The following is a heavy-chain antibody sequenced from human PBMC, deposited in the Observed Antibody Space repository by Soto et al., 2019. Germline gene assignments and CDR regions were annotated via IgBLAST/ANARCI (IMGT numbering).Heavy chain of an antibody. CDR3: ARGGSYPLDY. D-gene: IGHD1-26*01. J-gene: IGHJ4*02. V-gene: IGHV6-1*01. CDR2: TYYRSKWYS. Sequence: QVQLQQSGPGLVKPSQTLSLTCAISGDSVSSNRAAWNWIRQSPSRGHEWLGRTYYRSKWYSYYAVSRKSRSTINPDTCEHQFYLHLTSVTPEDTAVYYCARGGSYPLDYWGQGTLVTVSS. CDR1: GDSVSSNRAA.